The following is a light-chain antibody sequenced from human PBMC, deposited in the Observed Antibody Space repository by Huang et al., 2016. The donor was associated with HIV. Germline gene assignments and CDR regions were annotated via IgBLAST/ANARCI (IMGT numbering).Light chain of an antibody. J-gene: IGKJ2*01. CDR1: QNIGRD. CDR3: QQSYSITRYT. CDR2: AAS. Sequence: DIQMTQSPSSLSASVGDRVTITCRASQNIGRDLNWYQQKSGKAPKLLIYAASSWQRWVPSRFSGIGFGTDFTLTISSLQPEDFATYYCQQSYSITRYTFGQGTKVEIK. V-gene: IGKV1-39*01.